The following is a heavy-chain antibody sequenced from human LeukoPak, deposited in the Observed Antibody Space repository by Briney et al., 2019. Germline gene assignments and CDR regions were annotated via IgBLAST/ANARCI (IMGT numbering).Heavy chain of an antibody. CDR2: IGGSGGRS. J-gene: IGHJ4*02. CDR3: VDSSGDR. CDR1: GFTFSSYA. V-gene: IGHV3-23*01. D-gene: IGHD3-22*01. Sequence: GGSLRLSCAASGFTFSSYAMSWVRQAPGEGLEWVSAIGGSGGRSYYADSVKGRFTISRDNSKNTLYLQMNSLRAEDTAVYYCVDSSGDRWGQGTLVTVSS.